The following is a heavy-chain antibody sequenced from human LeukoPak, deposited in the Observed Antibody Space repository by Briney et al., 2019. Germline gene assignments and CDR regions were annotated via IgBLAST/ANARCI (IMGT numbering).Heavy chain of an antibody. V-gene: IGHV6-1*01. CDR2: TYYRSKWYN. D-gene: IGHD6-13*01. Sequence: SQTLSLTCALSGDSVSSNSAAWNWIRRSPSRGLEWLGRTYYRSKWYNDYAVSVKSRITINPDTSKNQFSLQLNSVTPEDTAVYYCARSLAAEDWFDPWGQGTLVTVSS. J-gene: IGHJ5*02. CDR3: ARSLAAEDWFDP. CDR1: GDSVSSNSAA.